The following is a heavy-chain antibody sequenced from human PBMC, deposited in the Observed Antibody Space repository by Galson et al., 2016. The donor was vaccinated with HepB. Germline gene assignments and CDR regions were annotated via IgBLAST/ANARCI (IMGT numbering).Heavy chain of an antibody. Sequence: ETLSLTCTVSGGSISEDHWCWVRQPPGKGLQFIGYIYNSGITNYNPSLKSRVTISVDTSKNQFFLNLTSVTAADTAGYYCARTTYGNHFDYWGQGILVTVSS. CDR2: IYNSGIT. J-gene: IGHJ4*02. CDR3: ARTTYGNHFDY. V-gene: IGHV4-59*13. CDR1: GGSISEDH. D-gene: IGHD1-14*01.